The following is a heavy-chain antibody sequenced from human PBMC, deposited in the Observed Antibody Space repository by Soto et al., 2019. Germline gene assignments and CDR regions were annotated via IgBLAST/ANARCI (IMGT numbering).Heavy chain of an antibody. Sequence: GGSLRPSCAASGFTFSSYGMHWVRQAPGKGLEWVAVISYDGSNKYYADSVKGRFTISRDNSKNTLYLQMNSLRAEDTAVYYCAKASDTYCGGDCYSPGHYYYGMDVWGQGTTVTVSS. V-gene: IGHV3-30*18. J-gene: IGHJ6*02. CDR3: AKASDTYCGGDCYSPGHYYYGMDV. CDR1: GFTFSSYG. D-gene: IGHD2-21*02. CDR2: ISYDGSNK.